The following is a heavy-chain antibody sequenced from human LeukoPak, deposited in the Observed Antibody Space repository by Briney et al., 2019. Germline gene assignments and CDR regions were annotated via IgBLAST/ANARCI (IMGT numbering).Heavy chain of an antibody. CDR2: ISFSSTTI. J-gene: IGHJ4*02. V-gene: IGHV3-48*04. CDR1: GFSFDTYS. Sequence: GGTLRLSCAASGFSFDTYSMNWFCQAPGKGLEWVAYISFSSTTIFYADFVKGRFTISRDNAQNSLYLQMSSLRAEDTAVYYCARVPHDYSDYVAYWGQGTLVTVSS. CDR3: ARVPHDYSDYVAY. D-gene: IGHD4-11*01.